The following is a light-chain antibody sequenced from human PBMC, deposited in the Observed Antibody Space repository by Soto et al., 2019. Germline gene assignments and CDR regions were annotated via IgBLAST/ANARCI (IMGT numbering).Light chain of an antibody. Sequence: EIVLTQSPGTLSLSPGERATLSCRASQSVSSSYLAWYQQKPGQAPRLLIYDASTRAAGIPDRFSASGSGTDFTLIISRLEPEDFAVYYCQQYGSSPLTFGGGTKV. CDR3: QQYGSSPLT. J-gene: IGKJ4*01. CDR1: QSVSSSY. V-gene: IGKV3-20*01. CDR2: DAS.